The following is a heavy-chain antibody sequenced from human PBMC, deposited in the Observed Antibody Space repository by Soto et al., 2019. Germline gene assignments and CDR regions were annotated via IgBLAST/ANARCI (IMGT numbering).Heavy chain of an antibody. D-gene: IGHD2-2*01. J-gene: IGHJ6*02. CDR1: GFTFSDEN. CDR3: ARDSDCHSTSCFFPPHV. Sequence: LSCSASGFTFSDENMSWVRQVPGKGPEWVSGISGGGSYIFYADSVQGRFSISRDSPKNSLFLEMNSLRVEDTAVYYCARDSDCHSTSCFFPPHVWGQGTTVTVSS. CDR2: ISGGGSYI. V-gene: IGHV3-21*06.